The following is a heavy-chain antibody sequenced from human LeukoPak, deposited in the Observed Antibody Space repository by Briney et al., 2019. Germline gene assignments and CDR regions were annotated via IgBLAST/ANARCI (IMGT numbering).Heavy chain of an antibody. D-gene: IGHD6-13*01. V-gene: IGHV3-48*04. J-gene: IGHJ6*03. CDR3: ARDGDYSSSWSGTYYYYYMDV. CDR1: GFTFSSYS. Sequence: PGGSLRLSCAASGFTFSSYSMNWVRQAPGKGLEWVSYISSSSSTIYYADSVKGRFTISRDNAKNSLYLRMNSLRAEDTAVYYCARDGDYSSSWSGTYYYYYMDVWGKGTTVTVSS. CDR2: ISSSSSTI.